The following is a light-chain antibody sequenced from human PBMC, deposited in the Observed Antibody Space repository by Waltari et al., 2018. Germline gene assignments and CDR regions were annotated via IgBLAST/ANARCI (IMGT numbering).Light chain of an antibody. CDR1: QGIQTW. J-gene: IGKJ1*01. CDR3: QPYISDWT. V-gene: IGKV1-5*03. Sequence: IQVTQSPSTLSASLGDSVTISCRASQGIQTWLAWYQQKEGKGPRLLSYKASILESGVPSRFRGGGSGTEFTLTINSLQPDDFATYYCQPYISDWTFGQGTKVEMK. CDR2: KAS.